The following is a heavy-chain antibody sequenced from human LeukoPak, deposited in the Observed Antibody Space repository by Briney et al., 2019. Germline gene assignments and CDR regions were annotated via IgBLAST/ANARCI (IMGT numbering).Heavy chain of an antibody. V-gene: IGHV1-69*01. CDR1: GGTFSSYA. Sequence: SVKVSCKASGGTFSSYAISWVRQAPGQGLEWMGGIIPIFGTANYAQKFQGRVTITADESTSTAFMELSSLRSEDTAVYYCARSMSEAFDIWGQGTMVTVSS. CDR3: ARSMSEAFDI. D-gene: IGHD2/OR15-2a*01. J-gene: IGHJ3*02. CDR2: IIPIFGTA.